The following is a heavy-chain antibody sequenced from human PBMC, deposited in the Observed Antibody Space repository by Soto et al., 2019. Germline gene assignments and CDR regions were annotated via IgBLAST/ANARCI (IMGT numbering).Heavy chain of an antibody. CDR2: ISGSGGST. V-gene: IGHV3-23*01. J-gene: IGHJ4*02. CDR3: ATNPSLVGLFDC. Sequence: EVQLLESGGGLVQPGGSLRLSCAASGFTFSNYAMSWVRQAPGKGLEWVSAISGSGGSTFYADSVKGRFTISRANSNNTLYLQMNSLRAEATAVYYCATNPSLVGLFDCWGQGTVVTVSS. D-gene: IGHD2-15*01. CDR1: GFTFSNYA.